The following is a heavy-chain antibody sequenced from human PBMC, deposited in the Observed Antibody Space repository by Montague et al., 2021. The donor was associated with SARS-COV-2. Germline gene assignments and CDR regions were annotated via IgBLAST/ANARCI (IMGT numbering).Heavy chain of an antibody. Sequence: TLSLTCTVSGGSISSGGYYWSWIRQHPGKGLEWIGYIYYSGSTYYNPSLKSRVTISVDTSKNQFSLKLSSVTAADTAVYYCARDGSLRFEILIVPRHYCYGMDVWGQGTTVTVSS. CDR1: GGSISSGGYY. D-gene: IGHD3-9*01. CDR2: IYYSGST. CDR3: ARDGSLRFEILIVPRHYCYGMDV. V-gene: IGHV4-31*03. J-gene: IGHJ6*02.